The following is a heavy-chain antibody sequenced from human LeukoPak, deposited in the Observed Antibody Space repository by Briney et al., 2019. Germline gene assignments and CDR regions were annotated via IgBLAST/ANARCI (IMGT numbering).Heavy chain of an antibody. CDR3: ARAEGTGYSSA. V-gene: IGHV3-21*01. Sequence: GGSLRLSCAASGFTFSSYSMNWVRQAPGKGLEWVSSISSSSSYIYCADSVKGRFTISRDNAKNSLYLQMNSLRAEDTAVYYCARAEGTGYSSAWGQGTLVTVSS. J-gene: IGHJ5*02. D-gene: IGHD6-19*01. CDR2: ISSSSSYI. CDR1: GFTFSSYS.